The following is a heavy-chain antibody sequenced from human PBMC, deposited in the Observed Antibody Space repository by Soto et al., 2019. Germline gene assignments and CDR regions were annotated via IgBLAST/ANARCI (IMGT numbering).Heavy chain of an antibody. D-gene: IGHD3-10*01. CDR1: GVTFTNAW. CDR2: IKSKTDGGTA. Sequence: GGSLRLSCAASGVTFTNAWLNWVRQAPGKGLEWVGRIKSKTDGGTADYAAPVKGRFTISRDDSENTLYLQMNSLRTEDTGVYYCTTSYYYNSARYYNLMDWGRGTLVTVSS. CDR3: TTSYYYNSARYYNLMD. J-gene: IGHJ4*02. V-gene: IGHV3-15*07.